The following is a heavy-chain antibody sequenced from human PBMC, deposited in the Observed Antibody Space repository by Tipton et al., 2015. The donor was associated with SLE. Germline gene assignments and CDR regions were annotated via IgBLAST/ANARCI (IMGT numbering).Heavy chain of an antibody. Sequence: TLSLTCTVSGGSIGSHYWSWIRQPPGKGLEWIGYIYYSGSTNYNPSLKSRVTMSVDPSKMQFSLNLNSVTAADTALYFCARGVAERLGLDFWGQGSLVTVSS. D-gene: IGHD6-19*01. V-gene: IGHV4-59*11. CDR3: ARGVAERLGLDF. CDR2: IYYSGST. CDR1: GGSIGSHY. J-gene: IGHJ4*02.